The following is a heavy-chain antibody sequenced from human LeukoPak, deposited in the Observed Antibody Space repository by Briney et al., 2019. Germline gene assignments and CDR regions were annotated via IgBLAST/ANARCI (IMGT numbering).Heavy chain of an antibody. Sequence: SVKVSCKASGGTFSSYAISWVRQAPGQGLEWMGRIIPIFGTANYAQKFQGRVTITTDESTSTAYMELSSLRSEDTAVYYCASGSSGWYEPDAFDIWGQGTMVTVSS. CDR1: GGTFSSYA. D-gene: IGHD6-19*01. V-gene: IGHV1-69*05. J-gene: IGHJ3*02. CDR2: IIPIFGTA. CDR3: ASGSSGWYEPDAFDI.